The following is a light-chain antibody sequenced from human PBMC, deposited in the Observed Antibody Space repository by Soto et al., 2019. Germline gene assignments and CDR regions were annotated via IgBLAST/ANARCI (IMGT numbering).Light chain of an antibody. CDR2: GAS. V-gene: IGKV3-20*01. J-gene: IGKJ1*01. Sequence: EIVLTQSPGSLSLSPGERATLSCRASQSVDSRFFAWYQQRPGQAPRLLIYGASRRATGIPDRFTGSGSGTDFTLTISGLEPEDFALYYCQQYDSSVTFGLGTKVE. CDR1: QSVDSRF. CDR3: QQYDSSVT.